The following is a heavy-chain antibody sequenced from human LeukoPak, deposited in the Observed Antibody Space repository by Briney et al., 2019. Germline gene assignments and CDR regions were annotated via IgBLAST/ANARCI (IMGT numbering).Heavy chain of an antibody. CDR2: IYTSGST. Sequence: SETLSLTCTVSGGSIGSHYWSWIRQPAGKGLEWIGRIYTSGSTNYNPSVKSRVTMSVDTSNNQFSLKLTSVTAADTAVYYCARQPPQYYGMDVWGQGTTVTVSS. J-gene: IGHJ6*02. V-gene: IGHV4-4*07. D-gene: IGHD1-14*01. CDR1: GGSIGSHY. CDR3: ARQPPQYYGMDV.